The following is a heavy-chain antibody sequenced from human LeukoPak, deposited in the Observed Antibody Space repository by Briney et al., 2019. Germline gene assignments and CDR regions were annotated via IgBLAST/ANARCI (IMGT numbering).Heavy chain of an antibody. J-gene: IGHJ3*02. Sequence: PGGSLRLSCAASGFTFSSYSMNWVRQAPGEGLEWVSSISSSSSYIYYADSVKGRFTISRDNAKNSLYLQMNSLRAEDTAVYYCARDRLRRYDSSRDAFDIWGQGTMVTVSS. CDR2: ISSSSSYI. CDR3: ARDRLRRYDSSRDAFDI. V-gene: IGHV3-21*01. D-gene: IGHD3-22*01. CDR1: GFTFSSYS.